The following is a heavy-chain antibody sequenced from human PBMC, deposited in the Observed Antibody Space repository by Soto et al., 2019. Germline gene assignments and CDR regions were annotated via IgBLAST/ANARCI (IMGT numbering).Heavy chain of an antibody. V-gene: IGHV4-59*08. CDR1: GGSISSYY. D-gene: IGHD1-7*01. Sequence: KTSETLSLTCTVSGGSISSYYWSWIRQPPGKGLEWIGYIYYSGSTNYNPSLKSRVTISVDTSKNQFSLKLSSVTAADTAVYYCARLNWNSYAFDYWGQGTLVTVSS. CDR2: IYYSGST. CDR3: ARLNWNSYAFDY. J-gene: IGHJ4*02.